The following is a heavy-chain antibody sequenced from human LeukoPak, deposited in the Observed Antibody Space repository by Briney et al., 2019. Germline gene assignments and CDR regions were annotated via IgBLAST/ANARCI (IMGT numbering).Heavy chain of an antibody. CDR1: GFTFSGSA. Sequence: GGSLKLSCAASGFTFSGSAMHWVRQASGKGLEWVGRIRSKANSYATAYAASVKGRFTISRDDSKNTAYLQMNSLKTEDTAVYYCTSRGEHIVVVTAIQDVWGQGTTVTVSS. D-gene: IGHD2-21*02. CDR3: TSRGEHIVVVTAIQDV. CDR2: IRSKANSYAT. J-gene: IGHJ6*02. V-gene: IGHV3-73*01.